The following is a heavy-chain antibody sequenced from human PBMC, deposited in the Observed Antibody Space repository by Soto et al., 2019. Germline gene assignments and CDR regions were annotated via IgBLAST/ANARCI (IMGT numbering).Heavy chain of an antibody. J-gene: IGHJ4*02. Sequence: PGGSLRLACAASGFTFSSYARIWVRQAPGKGLEWVSAISGSGGSTYYADSVKGRFTISRDNSKNTLYLQMNSLRAEDTAVYYCAKEGPSGSYFDYWGQGPLVTVSS. CDR2: ISGSGGST. CDR1: GFTFSSYA. CDR3: AKEGPSGSYFDY. D-gene: IGHD1-26*01. V-gene: IGHV3-23*01.